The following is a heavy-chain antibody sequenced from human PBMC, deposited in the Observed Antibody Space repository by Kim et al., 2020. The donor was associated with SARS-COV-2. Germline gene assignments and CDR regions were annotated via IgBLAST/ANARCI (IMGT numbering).Heavy chain of an antibody. Sequence: GGSLRLSCAASGFTFSSYAMSWVRQAPGKGPEWVSTICGRNNNTYYADSVKGRFTISRDNSKNTLYLQMNNLRAEDTALYYCAKGTGNGGSCYSSVQYGGQGTLVTVSS. CDR3: AKGTGNGGSCYSSVQY. V-gene: IGHV3-23*01. D-gene: IGHD2-15*01. CDR2: ICGRNNNT. J-gene: IGHJ1*01. CDR1: GFTFSSYA.